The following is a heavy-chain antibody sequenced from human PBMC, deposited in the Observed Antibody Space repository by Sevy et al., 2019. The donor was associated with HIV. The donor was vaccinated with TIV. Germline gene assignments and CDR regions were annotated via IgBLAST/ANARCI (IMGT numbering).Heavy chain of an antibody. Sequence: GGCLRLYCAASGITFSSYWMTCVRQAPGKGLEWVANIKQDMSEKYYADSVKGRFTISRDNAKNSLYLQMNSLRAEDTAVYYCARDLPPSATTVPHFDYWGRGILVTVSS. CDR3: ARDLPPSATTVPHFDY. CDR1: GITFSSYW. D-gene: IGHD4-17*01. V-gene: IGHV3-7*01. J-gene: IGHJ4*02. CDR2: IKQDMSEK.